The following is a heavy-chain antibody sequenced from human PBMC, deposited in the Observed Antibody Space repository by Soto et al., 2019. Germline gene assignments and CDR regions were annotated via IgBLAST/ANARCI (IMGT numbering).Heavy chain of an antibody. CDR3: VGGSPEV. CDR1: GGSISSSSYY. CDR2: IFYSGST. D-gene: IGHD3-16*01. Sequence: SETLSLTCTVSGGSISSSSYYWGWIRQPPGKGLEWIGSIFYSGSTYYNPSLKSRVTISVDTSKNQFSLKLSSVTAADTAVYYCVGGSPEVWGQGTLVTVSS. J-gene: IGHJ4*02. V-gene: IGHV4-39*01.